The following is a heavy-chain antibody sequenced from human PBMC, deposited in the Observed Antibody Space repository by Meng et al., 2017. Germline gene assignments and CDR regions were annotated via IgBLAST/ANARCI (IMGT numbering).Heavy chain of an antibody. J-gene: IGHJ4*02. CDR2: IYYSGST. Sequence: WGSLRLSCTVSGGSISSYYWSWIRQPPGKGLEWIGYIYYSGSTNYNPSLKSRVTISVDTSKNQFSLKLSSVTAADTAVYYCARAPYSSSWVGYYFDYWGQGPLVTVSS. D-gene: IGHD6-13*01. V-gene: IGHV4-59*01. CDR1: GGSISSYY. CDR3: ARAPYSSSWVGYYFDY.